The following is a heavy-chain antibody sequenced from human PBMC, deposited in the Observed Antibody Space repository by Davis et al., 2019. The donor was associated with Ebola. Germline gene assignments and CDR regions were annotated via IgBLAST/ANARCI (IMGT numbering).Heavy chain of an antibody. CDR2: IRSKAYGGTT. CDR3: TWPGNDYGDYVFDY. Sequence: PGGSLRLSCTASGFTFGDYAMSWFRQAPGKGLEWVGFIRSKAYGGTTEYAASVKGRFTISRDDSKSIAYLQMNSLKTEDTAVYYCTWPGNDYGDYVFDYWGQGTLVTVSS. V-gene: IGHV3-49*03. D-gene: IGHD4-17*01. CDR1: GFTFGDYA. J-gene: IGHJ4*02.